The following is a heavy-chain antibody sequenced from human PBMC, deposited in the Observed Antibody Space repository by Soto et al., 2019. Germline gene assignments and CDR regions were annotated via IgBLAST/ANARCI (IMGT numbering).Heavy chain of an antibody. D-gene: IGHD2-2*01. CDR1: RYTFTCYS. V-gene: IGHV1-46*01. J-gene: IGHJ6*02. Sequence: GASVKVSCKASRYTFTCYSMHWVRQAPGQGLEWMGIINPSGGSTSYAQKFQGRVTMTRDTPTSTVYMELSSLRSEDTAVYYCARGRTVSTSGYYYGMDVWGQGTTVTVSS. CDR2: INPSGGST. CDR3: ARGRTVSTSGYYYGMDV.